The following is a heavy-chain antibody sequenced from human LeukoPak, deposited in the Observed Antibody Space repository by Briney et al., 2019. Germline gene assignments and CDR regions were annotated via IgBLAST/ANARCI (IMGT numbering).Heavy chain of an antibody. CDR2: INRGGRT. D-gene: IGHD3-10*01. J-gene: IGHJ4*02. CDR3: ARGYGSGSYYGY. CDR1: GGSFSGYY. Sequence: TSETLSLTCAVYGGSFSGYYWSWIRQPPGKGLEWVGEINRGGRTNYNPSRKSRVTISVDTSKNQFSLKLSSVTAADTAVYYCARGYGSGSYYGYWGQGTLVTVSS. V-gene: IGHV4-34*01.